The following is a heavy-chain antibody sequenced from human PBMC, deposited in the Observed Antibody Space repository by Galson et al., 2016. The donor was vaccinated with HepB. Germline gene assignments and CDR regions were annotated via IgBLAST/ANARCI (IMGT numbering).Heavy chain of an antibody. D-gene: IGHD6-6*01. V-gene: IGHV3-49*03. CDR2: IRSKAYGGTA. CDR1: GFPFGDYA. J-gene: IGHJ3*02. CDR3: SRGTSSFWSATAFDI. Sequence: SLRLSCAASGFPFGDYAMTWFRQAPGKGLEWVGFIRSKAYGGTAEYAASVKGRFTISRDDSESIAYLQINSLKFEDTAVYYCSRGTSSFWSATAFDIWGQGTMVTVSS.